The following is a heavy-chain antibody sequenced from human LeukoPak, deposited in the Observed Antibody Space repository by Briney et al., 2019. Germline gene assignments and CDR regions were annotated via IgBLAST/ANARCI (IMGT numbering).Heavy chain of an antibody. CDR2: ISYDGSNK. J-gene: IGHJ6*02. Sequence: GGSLRLSCAASGFTFSCYGMHWVRQAPGKGLEWVAVISYDGSNKYYADSVKGRFTISRDNSKNTLYLQMNSLRAEDTAVYYCAKRDIVATRGYYYYGMDVWGQGTTVTVSS. CDR1: GFTFSCYG. D-gene: IGHD5-12*01. V-gene: IGHV3-30*18. CDR3: AKRDIVATRGYYYYGMDV.